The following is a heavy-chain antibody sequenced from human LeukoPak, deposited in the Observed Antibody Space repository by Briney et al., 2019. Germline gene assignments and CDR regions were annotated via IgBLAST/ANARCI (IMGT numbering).Heavy chain of an antibody. Sequence: GGSLRLSCATSGFTFSNYGMSWVRQAPGTGLEWVSAISAGGDRIYYADSVKGRFTISRDNSKNTLYLQMNSLRAEDTAAYYCAKXRSGTADYWGQGTLVTVSS. CDR1: GFTFSNYG. V-gene: IGHV3-23*01. CDR3: AKXRSGTADY. D-gene: IGHD1-1*01. CDR2: ISAGGDRI. J-gene: IGHJ4*02.